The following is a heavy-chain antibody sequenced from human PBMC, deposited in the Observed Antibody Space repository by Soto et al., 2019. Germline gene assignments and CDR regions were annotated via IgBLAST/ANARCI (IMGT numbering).Heavy chain of an antibody. CDR3: ARDGATETASWCYYYYGMDV. V-gene: IGHV3-30-3*01. CDR2: ISYDGSNK. Sequence: QVQLVESGGGVVQPGRSLRLSCAASGFTFSSYAMSWVSQAPGKGLEWVAVISYDGSNKYYGDSVKDRFTISRDNSNNTLYLKMNNLRAEDTAVYYCARDGATETASWCYYYYGMDVWGQGTTVTVSS. CDR1: GFTFSSYA. J-gene: IGHJ6*02. D-gene: IGHD4-17*01.